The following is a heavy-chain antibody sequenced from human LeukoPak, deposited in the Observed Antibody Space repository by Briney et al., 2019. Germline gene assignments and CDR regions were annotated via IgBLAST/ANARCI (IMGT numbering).Heavy chain of an antibody. Sequence: GGSLRLSCAASGFTFSSYSTNWVRQAPGKGLEGGSYSSSSSSYIYYADAAKGRFTISRDNAKNSLYLQMNSLRAEDTAVYHCERALVVGATGYFDYWGQGTLVTVSS. V-gene: IGHV3-21*05. D-gene: IGHD1-26*01. CDR3: ERALVVGATGYFDY. CDR1: GFTFSSYS. J-gene: IGHJ4*02. CDR2: SSSSSSYI.